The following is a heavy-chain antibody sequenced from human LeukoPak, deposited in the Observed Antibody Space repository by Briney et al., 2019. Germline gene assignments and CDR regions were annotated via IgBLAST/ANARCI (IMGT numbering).Heavy chain of an antibody. CDR3: ARRTFGAFAI. V-gene: IGHV3-48*03. D-gene: IGHD3-16*01. CDR1: GFTFSSFE. CDR2: ISSSATEK. Sequence: GGSLRLSSAASGFTFSSFEMNWVRQAPGKGPEWVSYISSSATEKYYADSVKGRFTISRDNAKNTLFLQMNSLRAEDTAVYYCARRTFGAFAIWGQGTMVTVSS. J-gene: IGHJ3*02.